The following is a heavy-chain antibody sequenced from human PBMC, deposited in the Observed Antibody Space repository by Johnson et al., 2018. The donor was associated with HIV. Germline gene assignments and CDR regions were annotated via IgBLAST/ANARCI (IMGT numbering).Heavy chain of an antibody. CDR2: IRYDGSNK. J-gene: IGHJ3*02. CDR1: GFTFSSYA. D-gene: IGHD1-1*01. V-gene: IGHV3-30-3*01. CDR3: AREGTLGAFDI. Sequence: QMLLVESGGGVVQPGRSLRLSCAASGFTFSSYAMHWVRQAPGKGLEWVAVIRYDGSNKYYADSVKGRFTISRDNSKNTLYLQMNSLRAEDTAVYYCAREGTLGAFDIWGQGTMVTVSS.